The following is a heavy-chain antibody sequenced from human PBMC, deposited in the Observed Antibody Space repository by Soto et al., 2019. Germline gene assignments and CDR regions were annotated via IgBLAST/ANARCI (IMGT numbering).Heavy chain of an antibody. V-gene: IGHV3-21*01. Sequence: PGGSLRLSCAASGFTFSSYSMNWVRQAPGKGLEWVSSISSSSSYIYYADSVKGRFTISRDNAKNSLYLQMNSLRAEDTAVYYCARGKIQLWQRDPRHYYGMDVWGQGTTVTVSS. CDR3: ARGKIQLWQRDPRHYYGMDV. CDR2: ISSSSSYI. CDR1: GFTFSSYS. J-gene: IGHJ6*02. D-gene: IGHD5-18*01.